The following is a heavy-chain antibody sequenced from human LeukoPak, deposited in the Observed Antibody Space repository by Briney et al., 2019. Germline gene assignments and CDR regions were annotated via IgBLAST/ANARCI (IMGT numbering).Heavy chain of an antibody. CDR1: GFTFSSYG. J-gene: IGHJ4*02. CDR2: ISYDGSNK. CDR3: ANLYSGYDFGLTAHPDY. V-gene: IGHV3-30*18. D-gene: IGHD5-12*01. Sequence: PGRSLRLSCAASGFTFSSYGMHWVRQAPGKGLEWVAVISYDGSNKYYADSVKGRFTISRDNSKNTLYLQMNSLRAEDTAVYYCANLYSGYDFGLTAHPDYWGQGTLVTVSS.